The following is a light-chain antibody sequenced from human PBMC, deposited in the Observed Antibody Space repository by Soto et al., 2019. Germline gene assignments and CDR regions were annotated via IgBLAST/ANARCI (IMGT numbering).Light chain of an antibody. Sequence: ETVMTQSPATLSVSPGERATLSCRASQSVNSDLAWYQQKPGQAPRLLIYGASTRATGIPARFSGSGSGTEFTLTISSLQSEDFAVYYCHQYDNWPETFGQGTKVDIK. CDR1: QSVNSD. V-gene: IGKV3-15*01. CDR3: HQYDNWPET. J-gene: IGKJ1*01. CDR2: GAS.